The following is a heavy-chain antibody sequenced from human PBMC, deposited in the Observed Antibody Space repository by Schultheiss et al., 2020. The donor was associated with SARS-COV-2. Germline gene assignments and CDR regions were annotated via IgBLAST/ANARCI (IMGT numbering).Heavy chain of an antibody. V-gene: IGHV3-48*01. J-gene: IGHJ4*02. CDR1: GFTFSNAW. CDR2: ISSSSSTI. Sequence: GGSLRLSCAASGFTFSNAWMNWVRQAPGKGLEWVSYISSSSSTIYYADSVKGRFTISRDNAKNSLYLQMNSLRAEDTAVYYCAKYPRSGWYAGHFDYWGQGTLVTVSS. D-gene: IGHD6-19*01. CDR3: AKYPRSGWYAGHFDY.